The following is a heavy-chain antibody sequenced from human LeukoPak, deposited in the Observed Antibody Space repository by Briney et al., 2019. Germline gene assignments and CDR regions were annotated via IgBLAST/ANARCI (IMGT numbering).Heavy chain of an antibody. Sequence: ASVKVSCKASGYTFTSYAMNWVRQAPGQGLEWMGWINTNTGNPTYAQGFTGRFVFSLDTSVSTAYLQISSLKAEDTAVYYCAREGDILTGYYLYYYGMDVWGQGTTVTVSS. CDR1: GYTFTSYA. CDR3: AREGDILTGYYLYYYGMDV. CDR2: INTNTGNP. J-gene: IGHJ6*02. V-gene: IGHV7-4-1*02. D-gene: IGHD3-9*01.